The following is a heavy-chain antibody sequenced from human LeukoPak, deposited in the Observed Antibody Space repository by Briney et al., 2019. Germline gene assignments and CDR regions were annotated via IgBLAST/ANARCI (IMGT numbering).Heavy chain of an antibody. CDR3: ARDRISMVRGVESEVFDY. V-gene: IGHV3-11*06. Sequence: PGGSLRLSCAASGFTFSDYYLNWFRQAPGKGLEWVSRINGDGIYTKYADSVKGRFTISRDNAKNSLYLQMNSLRAEDTAVYYCARDRISMVRGVESEVFDYWGQGTLVTVSS. CDR2: INGDGIYT. J-gene: IGHJ4*02. D-gene: IGHD3-10*01. CDR1: GFTFSDYY.